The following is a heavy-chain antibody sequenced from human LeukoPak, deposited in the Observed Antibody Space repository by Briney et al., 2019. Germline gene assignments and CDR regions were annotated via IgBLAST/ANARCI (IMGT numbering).Heavy chain of an antibody. CDR1: GYSFSLFA. V-gene: IGHV1-18*01. J-gene: IGHJ4*02. CDR2: ISPYNNQT. D-gene: IGHD3-22*01. CDR3: ARVSQYHYDRSSYYYVPYFYDY. Sequence: ASVTVSCKASGYSFSLFAIGWVRHAPGQGLEWMGWISPYNNQTISGERLRVRGTMTADTSTATAAMELRNLGTDDTAVYHCARVSQYHYDRSSYYYVPYFYDYWGQGTLITVSS.